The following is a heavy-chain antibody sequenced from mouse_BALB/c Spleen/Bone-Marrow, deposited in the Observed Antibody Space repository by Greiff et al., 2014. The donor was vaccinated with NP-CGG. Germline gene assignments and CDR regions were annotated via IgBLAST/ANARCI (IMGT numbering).Heavy chain of an antibody. J-gene: IGHJ3*01. CDR2: ISDGGSYT. CDR1: GFTFSDYY. D-gene: IGHD3-3*01. Sequence: DVQLQESGGGLVKPGGSLKLSCAASGFTFSDYYMYWVRQTPEKRQEWVATISDGGSYTYYPDSVKGRFTISRDNAKNNLYLQMSSLKSEDTAMYYCAREGDGACWGQGTLVTVSA. V-gene: IGHV5-4*02. CDR3: AREGDGAC.